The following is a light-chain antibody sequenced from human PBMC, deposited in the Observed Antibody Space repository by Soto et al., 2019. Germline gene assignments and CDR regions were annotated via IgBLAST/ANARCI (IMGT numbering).Light chain of an antibody. CDR3: QQYNSYSLT. CDR1: PSISTR. J-gene: IGKJ1*01. Sequence: DIQMTQAPSTLSASVGDRVAISCRASPSISTRFASYQHKPGKAPKFLVYDASNLESGVPSRFSGSGSGTEFTLTISILLPDDFATYYFQQYNSYSLTFGQGTTVDI. CDR2: DAS. V-gene: IGKV1-5*01.